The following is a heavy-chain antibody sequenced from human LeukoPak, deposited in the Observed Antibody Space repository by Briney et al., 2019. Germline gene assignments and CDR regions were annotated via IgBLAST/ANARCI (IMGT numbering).Heavy chain of an antibody. CDR2: IYYYRGTT. CDR3: ARLFWSGDVYFDF. J-gene: IGHJ4*02. CDR1: GGSINSGGYY. D-gene: IGHD3-10*01. V-gene: IGHV4-31*03. Sequence: PSQTLSLTCTVSGGSINSGGYYWSWIRQHPGKGLEWIGYIYYYRGTTDYNPSLKSRVIISVDTSKNQFSLKMSSVTAADTAVYYCARLFWSGDVYFDFWGQGTLVTVSS.